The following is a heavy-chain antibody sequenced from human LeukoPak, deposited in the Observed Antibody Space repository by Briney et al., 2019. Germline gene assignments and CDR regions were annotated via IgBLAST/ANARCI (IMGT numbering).Heavy chain of an antibody. CDR3: ARSSWWSYFDY. CDR2: INHSGST. CDR1: GGPFSGYY. J-gene: IGHJ4*02. V-gene: IGHV4-34*01. D-gene: IGHD6-13*01. Sequence: SETLSLTCAVYGGPFSGYYWSWIRQPPGKGLEWIGEINHSGSTNYNPSLKSRVTISVDTSKNQFSLKLSSVTAADTAVYYCARSSWWSYFDYWGQGTLVTVSP.